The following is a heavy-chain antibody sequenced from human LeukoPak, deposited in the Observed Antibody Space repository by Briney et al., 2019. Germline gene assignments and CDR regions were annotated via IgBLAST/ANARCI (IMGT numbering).Heavy chain of an antibody. CDR1: GFTFSSYA. D-gene: IGHD5-12*01. V-gene: IGHV3-23*01. J-gene: IGHJ4*02. CDR2: ISGSGGST. CDR3: AKAGAYSGYGDY. Sequence: GGSLRLSCVVSGFTFSSYAMSWVRQAPGKGLEWVSGISGSGGSTYYADSVKGRFTISRDNSKNTLYLQMNSLRAEDTAVYYCAKAGAYSGYGDYWGQGTLVTVSS.